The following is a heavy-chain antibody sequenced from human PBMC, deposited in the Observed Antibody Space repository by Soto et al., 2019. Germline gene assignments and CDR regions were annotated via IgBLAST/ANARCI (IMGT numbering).Heavy chain of an antibody. CDR2: VYYSGTT. V-gene: IGHV4-61*01. CDR3: ARTTAVPNTLRSRYFFDF. CDR1: GGSVSNKTYY. Sequence: QVQLQESGPGLLKPSETLSLTCSVSGGSVSNKTYYWSWIRQPPGKRLEWIGYVYYSGTTNYNPSLKMRVTISVDMSKNQFSLRLTAVTAADTALYYCARTTAVPNTLRSRYFFDFWGQGTLVTVSS. J-gene: IGHJ4*02. D-gene: IGHD3-9*01.